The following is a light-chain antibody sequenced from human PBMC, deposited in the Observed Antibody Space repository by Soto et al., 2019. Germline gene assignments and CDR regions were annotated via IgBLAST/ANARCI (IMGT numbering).Light chain of an antibody. V-gene: IGKV3-11*01. CDR3: QQRSNWPPYT. J-gene: IGKJ2*01. Sequence: EIVLTQSPATLSLSPGERATLSCRASQSVSSYLAWYQQKPGQAPRLLIYDASNRATGIPARFSGSGSGTDFTLTISSLEPEDFAVYYCQQRSNWPPYTFGQGTKXXXK. CDR2: DAS. CDR1: QSVSSY.